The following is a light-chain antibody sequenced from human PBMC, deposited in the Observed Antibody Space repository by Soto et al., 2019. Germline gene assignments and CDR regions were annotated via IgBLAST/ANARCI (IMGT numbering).Light chain of an antibody. CDR3: QQFNNWPPWT. Sequence: EIVFTQSPATLSLSPGERATLSCRASQSVKTFLVWYQQRPGQAPRLLIHDASHRAAGIPARFSGSGSGTEFTLTISSLQSEDFAVYYRQQFNNWPPWTFGQGTKVDIK. CDR1: QSVKTF. V-gene: IGKV3-11*01. CDR2: DAS. J-gene: IGKJ1*01.